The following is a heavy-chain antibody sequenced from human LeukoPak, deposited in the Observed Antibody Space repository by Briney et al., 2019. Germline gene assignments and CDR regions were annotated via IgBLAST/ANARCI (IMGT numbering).Heavy chain of an antibody. CDR1: GFTFSSYA. CDR2: IGGSGYST. J-gene: IGHJ4*02. Sequence: PGGSLRLSXAASGFTFSSYAMNWVRQAPGKGLEWVSTIGGSGYSTYYADSVEGRFTFSRDNSKNTLYLQMESLRAEDTAAYYCAKDSSRCSGGSCYSCFDYWGQGTLVTVSS. D-gene: IGHD2-15*01. CDR3: AKDSSRCSGGSCYSCFDY. V-gene: IGHV3-23*01.